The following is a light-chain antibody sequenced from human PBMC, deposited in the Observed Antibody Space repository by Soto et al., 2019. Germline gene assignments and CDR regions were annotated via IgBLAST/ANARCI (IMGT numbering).Light chain of an antibody. V-gene: IGKV1-5*01. J-gene: IGKJ2*01. Sequence: DIQMTQSPSTLSAFVGGRVTITCQTSQDIRSGLAWYQQKPGTAPKLLIYDASVVETGVPSRFRGSKSGTEFTLTISSLQPDDFATYYCQQYNSYWDTFGQGTKLEIK. CDR2: DAS. CDR3: QQYNSYWDT. CDR1: QDIRSG.